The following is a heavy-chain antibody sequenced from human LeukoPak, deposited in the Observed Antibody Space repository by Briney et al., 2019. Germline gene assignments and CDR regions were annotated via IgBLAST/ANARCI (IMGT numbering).Heavy chain of an antibody. CDR2: MNPNSGNT. CDR3: ARGLRPRGTIFGVVNLYYYYMDV. CDR1: GYTFTSYD. V-gene: IGHV1-8*01. Sequence: ASVKVSCKASGYTFTSYDINWVRQATGHGPEWMGWMNPNSGNTGYAQKFQGRVTMTRNTSISTAYMELSSLRSEDTAVYYCARGLRPRGTIFGVVNLYYYYMDVWGKGTTVTVSS. J-gene: IGHJ6*03. D-gene: IGHD3-3*01.